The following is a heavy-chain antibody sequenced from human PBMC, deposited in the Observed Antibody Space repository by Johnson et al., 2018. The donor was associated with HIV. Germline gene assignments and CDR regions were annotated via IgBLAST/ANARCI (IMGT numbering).Heavy chain of an antibody. Sequence: QVQLVESGGGVVQPGRSLRLSCAASGFTLSYYGVHWVRQAPGKGLEWVAVISNDGSNKQYVESVKGRFNISRDNAKNTLHLQMNSLKTEDTALYYCAIVPEYTFWSGYSRGGLVLAFDIWGPGTMVTASS. V-gene: IGHV3-30*03. CDR1: GFTLSYYG. CDR2: ISNDGSNK. D-gene: IGHD3-3*01. J-gene: IGHJ3*02. CDR3: AIVPEYTFWSGYSRGGLVLAFDI.